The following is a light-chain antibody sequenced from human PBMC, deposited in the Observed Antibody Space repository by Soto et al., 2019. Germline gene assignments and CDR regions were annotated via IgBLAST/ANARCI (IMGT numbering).Light chain of an antibody. J-gene: IGLJ1*01. CDR2: GNS. V-gene: IGLV1-40*01. CDR3: QSYDSILSCNV. CDR1: SSNIGTGYD. Sequence: QSVLTQPPSVSGAPGQRVTISCTGSSSNIGTGYDVHWYQQLPGTAPKLLIYGNSHRPSGVPDRFSGSKSGTSASLAITGLQAEDEADYYCQSYDSILSCNVFGTGTKLTVL.